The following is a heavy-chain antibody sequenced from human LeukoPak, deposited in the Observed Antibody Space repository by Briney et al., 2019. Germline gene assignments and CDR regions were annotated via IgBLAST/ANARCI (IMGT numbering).Heavy chain of an antibody. V-gene: IGHV4-59*01. D-gene: IGHD3-10*01. J-gene: IGHJ3*02. CDR1: GGSISSYY. Sequence: SETLSLTCTVSGGSISSYYWSWIRQPPGKGLEGMGYIYYSGSTNYNPSLKGRVTISVDTSKNQFSLKLSSVTAADTAVYYCARDRGMVREKMDAFDIWGQGTMVTVSS. CDR3: ARDRGMVREKMDAFDI. CDR2: IYYSGST.